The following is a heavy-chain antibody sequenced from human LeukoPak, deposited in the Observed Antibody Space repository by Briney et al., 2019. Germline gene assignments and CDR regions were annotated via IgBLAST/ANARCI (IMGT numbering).Heavy chain of an antibody. CDR3: ATDRLGYCSSTSCYFDY. CDR2: FDPEDGET. V-gene: IGHV1-24*01. Sequence: ASVKVSCKVPGYTLTELSMHWVRQAPGKGLEWMGGFDPEDGETIYAQKFQGRVTMTEDTSTDTAYMELSSLRSEDTAVYYCATDRLGYCSSTSCYFDYWGQGTLVTVSS. D-gene: IGHD2-2*01. CDR1: GYTLTELS. J-gene: IGHJ4*02.